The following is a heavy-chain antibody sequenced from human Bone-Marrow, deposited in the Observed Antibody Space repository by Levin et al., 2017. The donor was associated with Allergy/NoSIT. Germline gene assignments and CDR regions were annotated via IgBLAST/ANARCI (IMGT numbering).Heavy chain of an antibody. CDR2: FDPEDDKA. CDR1: GSGYTLTQLS. J-gene: IGHJ1*01. V-gene: IGHV1-24*01. Sequence: GASVKVSCRVSGSGYTLTQLSIHWVRQAPGKGLQWMGGFDPEDDKAIYAQMFQGRVSMTEDTSADTAYLDLGSLRSDDTAVYYCATAFGGNFSLHEYFHHWGQGTLVTVSS. CDR3: ATAFGGNFSLHEYFHH. D-gene: IGHD3-10*01.